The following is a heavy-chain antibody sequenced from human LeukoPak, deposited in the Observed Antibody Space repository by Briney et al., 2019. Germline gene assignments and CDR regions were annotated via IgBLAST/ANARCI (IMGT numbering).Heavy chain of an antibody. J-gene: IGHJ4*01. CDR3: ARLTAFGTVDY. CDR2: IYYSGST. CDR1: GGSVSCCACY. Sequence: SETQSKSCTIFGGSVSCCACYWSWIRQPPGRGLDWIASIYYSGSTYYNPSLKSRVDMSVDTSKNQFSLRLSSVTAADTAVYYCARLTAFGTVDYW. V-gene: IGHV4-39*01. D-gene: IGHD3-3*02.